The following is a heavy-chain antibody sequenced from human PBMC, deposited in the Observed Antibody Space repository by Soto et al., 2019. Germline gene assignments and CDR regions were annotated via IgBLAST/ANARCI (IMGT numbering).Heavy chain of an antibody. CDR2: IIPYLSVT. Sequence: QVPLVQSGAEVKKPGSSVKVSCTASGGNFSKYSISWIRQAPGQGLEWMGRIIPYLSVTNYAQKFKGRVTITADKSTGTAYMELNNLRSEDTAVDFCASGSAPDVDYWGQGTLITVSS. J-gene: IGHJ4*02. CDR3: ASGSAPDVDY. CDR1: GGNFSKYS. V-gene: IGHV1-69*02. D-gene: IGHD3-10*01.